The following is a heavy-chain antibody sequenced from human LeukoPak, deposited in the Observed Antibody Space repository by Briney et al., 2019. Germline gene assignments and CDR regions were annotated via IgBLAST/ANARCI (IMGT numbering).Heavy chain of an antibody. CDR1: GFTFSSYA. Sequence: GGSLRLSCAASGFTFSSYAMSWVRQAPGKGLEWVSGITGSGGSTYYADSVKGRFTISSDNSKNTLYLQMNSLRAEDTAVYYCAKETLDYDFWSGPIDYWGQGTLVTVSS. J-gene: IGHJ4*02. CDR3: AKETLDYDFWSGPIDY. D-gene: IGHD3-3*01. V-gene: IGHV3-23*01. CDR2: ITGSGGST.